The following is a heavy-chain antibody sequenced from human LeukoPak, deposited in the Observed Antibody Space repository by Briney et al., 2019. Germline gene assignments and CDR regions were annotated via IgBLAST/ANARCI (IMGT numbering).Heavy chain of an antibody. CDR2: ISAGGST. J-gene: IGHJ5*01. CDR1: GGSVSSHY. D-gene: IGHD3-10*01. V-gene: IGHV4-4*07. Sequence: PSETLSLTCTVSGGSVSSHYWSWIRQPAGKGLEWIGLISAGGSTNYNPSLKSRVTMSVDTSKNQFSLKLSSVTAADTAAYYCARDMVREPYNWFESWGQGTLVTVAS. CDR3: ARDMVREPYNWFES.